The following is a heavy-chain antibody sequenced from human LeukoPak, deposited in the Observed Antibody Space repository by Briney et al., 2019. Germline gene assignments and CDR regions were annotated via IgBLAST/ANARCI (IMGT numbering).Heavy chain of an antibody. J-gene: IGHJ4*02. D-gene: IGHD3-9*01. V-gene: IGHV3-7*03. CDR3: AKYDSGYSLDY. CDR1: GFTFSGYW. Sequence: GGSLRLSCVASGFTFSGYWMSWVRQAPGKGLEWVAKIQRDGSDKEYVDSVKGRLGISRDNAKNSLFLQMNSLRAEDTAIYFCAKYDSGYSLDYWGQGTLVTVSS. CDR2: IQRDGSDK.